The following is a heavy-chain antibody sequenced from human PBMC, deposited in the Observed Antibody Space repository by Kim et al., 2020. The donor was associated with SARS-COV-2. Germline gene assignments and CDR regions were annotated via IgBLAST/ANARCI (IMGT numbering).Heavy chain of an antibody. V-gene: IGHV3-30*04. CDR2: ISYDGSNK. CDR1: GFTFSSYA. J-gene: IGHJ6*02. D-gene: IGHD2-2*01. Sequence: GGSLRLSCAASGFTFSSYAMHWVRQAPGKGLEWVAVISYDGSNKYYADSVKGRFTISRDNSKNTLYLQMNSLRAEDTAVYDCARDIVVVPAAIARRDYYYYCMDVSGQGSTVTVCS. CDR3: ARDIVVVPAAIARRDYYYYCMDV.